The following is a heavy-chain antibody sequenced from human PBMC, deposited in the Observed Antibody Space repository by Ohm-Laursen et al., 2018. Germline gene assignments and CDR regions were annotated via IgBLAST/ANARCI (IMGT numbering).Heavy chain of an antibody. Sequence: SDTLSLTCAVSGGSFSSADYYWSWIRHHPGKGLEWIGYVSYSENTYYNPSLKSRLLISVDRSKNQFSLKLSSVIAADTAMYYCARHASVTGLDYWGQRTLVTVSS. CDR2: VSYSENT. CDR1: GGSFSSADYY. V-gene: IGHV4-31*11. D-gene: IGHD6-19*01. J-gene: IGHJ4*02. CDR3: ARHASVTGLDY.